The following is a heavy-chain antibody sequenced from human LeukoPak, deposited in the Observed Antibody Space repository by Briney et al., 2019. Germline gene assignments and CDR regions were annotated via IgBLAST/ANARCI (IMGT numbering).Heavy chain of an antibody. CDR1: GITLSNYG. CDR3: AKRGVVIRVILVGFHKEAYYFDS. J-gene: IGHJ4*02. D-gene: IGHD3-22*01. Sequence: GGSLRLSCAVSGITLSNYGMSWVRQAPGKGLEWVAGISDSGGRTNYADSVKGRFAISRDNPRNTLYLQMNSLRAEDTAVYFYAKRGVVIRVILVGFHKEAYYFDSWGQGALVTVSS. V-gene: IGHV3-23*01. CDR2: ISDSGGRT.